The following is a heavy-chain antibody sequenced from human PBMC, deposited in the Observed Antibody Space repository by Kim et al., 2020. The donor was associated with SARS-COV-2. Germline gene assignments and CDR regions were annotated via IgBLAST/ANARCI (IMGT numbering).Heavy chain of an antibody. J-gene: IGHJ4*02. Sequence: SETLSLTCTVSGYSISSGYYWGWIRQPPGKGLEWIGSIYHSGSTYYNPSLKSRVTISVDTSKNQFSLKLSSVTAADTAVYYCARDFRLVGGFDYWGQGTLVTVSS. CDR3: ARDFRLVGGFDY. D-gene: IGHD2-2*01. V-gene: IGHV4-38-2*02. CDR1: GYSISSGYY. CDR2: IYHSGST.